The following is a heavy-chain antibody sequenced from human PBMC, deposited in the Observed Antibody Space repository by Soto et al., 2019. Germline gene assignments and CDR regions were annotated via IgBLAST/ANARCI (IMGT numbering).Heavy chain of an antibody. D-gene: IGHD1-26*01. CDR1: GFTFSHYG. Sequence: QVQLVESGGGVVQPGRSLRLSCAASGFTFSHYGIHWFRQAPGKGLEWLAVISYDGSNKHYADSVKVQFTVSRENAKNTLYLQMNSLRAEDPAVYFCARYSGKYQGPIDYWGQGTLVNVYS. J-gene: IGHJ4*02. CDR2: ISYDGSNK. V-gene: IGHV3-30*03. CDR3: ARYSGKYQGPIDY.